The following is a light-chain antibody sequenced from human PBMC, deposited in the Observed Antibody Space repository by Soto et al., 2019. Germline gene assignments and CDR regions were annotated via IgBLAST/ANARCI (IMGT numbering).Light chain of an antibody. CDR1: QTVSRS. CDR2: GAS. V-gene: IGKV3-15*01. CDR3: QQYIDWPPYT. Sequence: EVVLTQSPATLSVSPGERATLSCRASQTVSRSLAWYQQKPGQAPRLLIYGASTRATGIPGRFSGSGSGTDFTLTISSLQSEDSAVYYCQQYIDWPPYTFGQGTKVEIK. J-gene: IGKJ2*01.